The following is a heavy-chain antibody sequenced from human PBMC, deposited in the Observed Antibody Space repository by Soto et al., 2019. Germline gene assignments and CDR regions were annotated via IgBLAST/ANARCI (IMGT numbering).Heavy chain of an antibody. D-gene: IGHD4-17*01. V-gene: IGHV4-34*01. J-gene: IGHJ3*02. CDR2: INHSGST. CDR3: ASLQEDYVDDAFDI. Sequence: QVQLQQWGAGLLKPSETLSLTCAVYGGSFSGYYWSWIRQPPGKGLEWIGEINHSGSTNYNPSLKTRVPISVDTSKNRFSLKLSSVTAADTAVYYCASLQEDYVDDAFDIWGQGTMVTVSS. CDR1: GGSFSGYY.